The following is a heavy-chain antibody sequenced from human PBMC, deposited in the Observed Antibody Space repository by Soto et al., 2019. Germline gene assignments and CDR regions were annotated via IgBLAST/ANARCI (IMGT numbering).Heavy chain of an antibody. V-gene: IGHV3-21*01. CDR3: AREYESSSARRAFDI. Sequence: GGSLRLSCAASGFTFSSYSMNWVRQAPGKGLEWVSSISSSSSYIYYADSVKGRFTISRDNAKNSLYLQMNSLRAEDTAVYYCAREYESSSARRAFDIWGQGTMVTVSS. CDR1: GFTFSSYS. J-gene: IGHJ3*02. CDR2: ISSSSSYI. D-gene: IGHD6-6*01.